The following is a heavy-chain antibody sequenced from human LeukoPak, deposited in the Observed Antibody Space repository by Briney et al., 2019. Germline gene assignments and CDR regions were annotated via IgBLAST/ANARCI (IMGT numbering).Heavy chain of an antibody. CDR2: IYYSGST. V-gene: IGHV4-30-4*08. CDR1: GGSISSGDYY. J-gene: IGHJ4*02. CDR3: ARAQYYDYVWGSYRN. Sequence: PSQTLSLTCTVSGGSISSGDYYWSWIRQPPGKGLEWIGYIYYSGSTYYNPSLKSRVTISVDTSKNQFSLKLGSVTAADTAVYYCARAQYYDYVWGSYRNWGQGTLVTVSS. D-gene: IGHD3-16*02.